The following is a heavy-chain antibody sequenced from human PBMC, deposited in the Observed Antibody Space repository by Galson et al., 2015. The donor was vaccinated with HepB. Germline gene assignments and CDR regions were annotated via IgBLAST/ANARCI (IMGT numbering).Heavy chain of an antibody. J-gene: IGHJ3*02. CDR1: GFAVSSNY. CDR3: ARLKTRGGYSRAFDI. Sequence: SLRLSCAASGFAVSSNYMSWVRQAPGKGLEWVSVIYSGGSTYYADSVKGRFTISRDNSKNTLYLQMNSLRAEDTAVYYCARLKTRGGYSRAFDIWGQGTMVTVSS. CDR2: IYSGGST. V-gene: IGHV3-53*01. D-gene: IGHD3-22*01.